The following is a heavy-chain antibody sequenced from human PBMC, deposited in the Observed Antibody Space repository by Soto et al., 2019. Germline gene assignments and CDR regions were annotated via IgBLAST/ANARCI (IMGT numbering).Heavy chain of an antibody. CDR1: GGSISSSIYY. V-gene: IGHV4-39*01. CDR2: IYYSGST. J-gene: IGHJ4*02. Sequence: SETLSLTCTVSGGSISSSIYYWGWIRQPPGKGLEWIGSIYYSGSTYYNPSLKSRVTISVDTSKNQFSLKLSSVTAADTAVYYCASLGYCSGGSCYDFDYWGQGTLVTVSS. D-gene: IGHD2-15*01. CDR3: ASLGYCSGGSCYDFDY.